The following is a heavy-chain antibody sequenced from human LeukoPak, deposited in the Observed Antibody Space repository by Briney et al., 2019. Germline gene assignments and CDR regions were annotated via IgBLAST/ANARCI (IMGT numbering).Heavy chain of an antibody. D-gene: IGHD6-19*01. CDR1: GGSISSYY. V-gene: IGHV4-59*01. CDR2: IYYSGST. Sequence: PSETLSLTCTVSGGSISSYYWSWIRQPPGKGLEWIGYIYYSGSTNYNPSLKSRVTISVDTSRNQFSLKLSSVTAADTAVYYCARAYPGYSSGWYVYWFDPWGQGTLVTVSS. J-gene: IGHJ5*02. CDR3: ARAYPGYSSGWYVYWFDP.